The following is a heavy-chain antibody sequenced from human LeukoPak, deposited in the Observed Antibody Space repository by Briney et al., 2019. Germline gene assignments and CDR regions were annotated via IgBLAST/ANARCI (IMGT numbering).Heavy chain of an antibody. CDR1: GFTFSSYA. Sequence: PGGSLRLSCAASGFTFSSYAMHWVRQAPGKGLEWVAVISYDGSNKYYADSVKGRFTISRDNAKNSLYLQMNSLRAEDTAVYYCARDEGGFDYWGQGTLVTVSS. CDR3: ARDEGGFDY. D-gene: IGHD3-16*01. J-gene: IGHJ4*02. V-gene: IGHV3-30-3*01. CDR2: ISYDGSNK.